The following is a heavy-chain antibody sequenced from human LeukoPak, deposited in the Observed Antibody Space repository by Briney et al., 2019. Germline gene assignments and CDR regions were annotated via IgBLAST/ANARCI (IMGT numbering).Heavy chain of an antibody. Sequence: SVKVSCKASGGTFSSYAISWVRQAPGQGLEWMGGIIPIFCTANYAQKFQGRVTITADESTSTAYMELSSLRSEDTAVYYCARDRAGGGYCSSTSCYTFAFDYWGQGTLVTVSS. CDR1: GGTFSSYA. J-gene: IGHJ4*02. V-gene: IGHV1-69*01. D-gene: IGHD2-2*02. CDR2: IIPIFCTA. CDR3: ARDRAGGGYCSSTSCYTFAFDY.